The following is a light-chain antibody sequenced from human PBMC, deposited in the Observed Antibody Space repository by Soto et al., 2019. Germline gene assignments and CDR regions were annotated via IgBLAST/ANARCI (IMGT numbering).Light chain of an antibody. Sequence: EIVMTQSPATLSMYQGERATLSCRASQSVRSNLAWYQQKPGQAPRLLIYGVSTRATGVPTRFSGSVSGTEFTLTISSLQSEDFAVYYCQQDNNWPPTFGQGTKVDI. V-gene: IGKV3-15*01. CDR3: QQDNNWPPT. CDR2: GVS. CDR1: QSVRSN. J-gene: IGKJ1*01.